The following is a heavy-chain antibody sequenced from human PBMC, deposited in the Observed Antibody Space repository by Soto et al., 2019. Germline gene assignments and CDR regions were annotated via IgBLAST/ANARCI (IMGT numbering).Heavy chain of an antibody. V-gene: IGHV1-69*13. CDR2: IIPIFGTA. CDR3: ARDRREMATISGFDY. J-gene: IGHJ4*02. CDR1: GGTFSSYA. D-gene: IGHD5-12*01. Sequence: ASVKVSCKASGGTFSSYAISWVRQAPGQGLEWMGGIIPIFGTANYAQKFQGRVTITADESTSTAYMELSSLRSEDTAVYYCARDRREMATISGFDYWGQGTLVTVSS.